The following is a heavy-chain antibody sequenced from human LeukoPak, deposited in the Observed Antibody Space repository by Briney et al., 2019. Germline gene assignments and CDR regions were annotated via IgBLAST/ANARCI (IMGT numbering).Heavy chain of an antibody. CDR3: AKDTHMVRGDNYYFDY. J-gene: IGHJ4*02. CDR2: ISDSGDST. Sequence: GGTLRLSCAASGFTFCNYGMSWVRQAPGKGLDWVSGISDSGDSTYYADSVKGRFTISRDNSKNTLYLQMNSLRAEDTAVYYCAKDTHMVRGDNYYFDYWGQGTLVTVSS. V-gene: IGHV3-23*01. CDR1: GFTFCNYG. D-gene: IGHD3-10*01.